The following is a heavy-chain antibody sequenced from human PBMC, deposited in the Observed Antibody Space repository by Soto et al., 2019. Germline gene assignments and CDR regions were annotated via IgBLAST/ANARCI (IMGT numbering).Heavy chain of an antibody. V-gene: IGHV1-8*01. D-gene: IGHD1-1*01. CDR2: MNPNSGNT. Sequence: QVQLVQSGAEVKKPGASVKVSCKASGYTFTSYDINWVRQATGQGLEWMGWMNPNSGNTGYAQKFRGRVTMPRKTSISTAYMELSSLRSEDTAVYYCARERTGTTSMDVWGQGTTVTVSS. CDR3: ARERTGTTSMDV. CDR1: GYTFTSYD. J-gene: IGHJ6*02.